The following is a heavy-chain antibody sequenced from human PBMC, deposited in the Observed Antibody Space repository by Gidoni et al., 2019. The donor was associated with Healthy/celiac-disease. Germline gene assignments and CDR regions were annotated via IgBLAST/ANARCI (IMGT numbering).Heavy chain of an antibody. V-gene: IGHV3-23*01. CDR1: GFTFSSYA. D-gene: IGHD1-26*01. CDR2: ISGSGGST. CDR3: AKEGGIVGATPLADYYYYGMDV. Sequence: EVQLLESGGGLVQPGGSLRLSCAASGFTFSSYATSWVRQAPGKGLEWVSAISGSGGSTYYADSVKGRFTISRDNSKNTLYLQMNSLRAEDTAVYYCAKEGGIVGATPLADYYYYGMDVWGQGTTVTVSS. J-gene: IGHJ6*02.